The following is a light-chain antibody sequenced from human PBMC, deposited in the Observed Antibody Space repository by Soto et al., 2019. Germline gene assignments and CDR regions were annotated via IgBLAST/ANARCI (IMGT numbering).Light chain of an antibody. CDR3: NSFAGSRADV. CDR1: SSDIGGNNH. J-gene: IGLJ1*01. Sequence: QSVLTQPASMSGSPGQSITISCTGTSSDIGGNNHVSWYQQHPGKAPKLIIYGVTNRPSGVSYRFSGSKSGNTASLTISGLQAEDEADYYCNSFAGSRADVFGTGTKLTVL. V-gene: IGLV2-14*01. CDR2: GVT.